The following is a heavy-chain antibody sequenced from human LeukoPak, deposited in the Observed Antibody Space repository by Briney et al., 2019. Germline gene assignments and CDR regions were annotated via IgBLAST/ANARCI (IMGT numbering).Heavy chain of an antibody. D-gene: IGHD4-23*01. Sequence: SETLSLTCTVSGGSISSSSYYWGWIRQPPGKGLEWIGSIYYSGSTYYNPSLKSRVTISVDTSKNQFSLKLSSVTAADTAVYYCARFHYGGNGFLGYWGQGTLVTVSS. CDR2: IYYSGST. CDR1: GGSISSSSYY. J-gene: IGHJ4*02. V-gene: IGHV4-39*01. CDR3: ARFHYGGNGFLGY.